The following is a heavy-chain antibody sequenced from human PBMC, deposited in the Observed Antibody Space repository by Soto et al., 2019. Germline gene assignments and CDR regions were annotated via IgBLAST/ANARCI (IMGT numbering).Heavy chain of an antibody. Sequence: EVQLVESGGDLVQPGGSLRLSCAASGFRLSNYWMSWVRQAPGKGLEWVANIKEDGSEKYYVDSVKGRFTISRDNAKNSLYLQMNSLRAEDTALYYCARHQVGHRVTDYWGQGTLVTVSS. D-gene: IGHD1-26*01. CDR1: GFRLSNYW. V-gene: IGHV3-7*01. CDR2: IKEDGSEK. J-gene: IGHJ4*02. CDR3: ARHQVGHRVTDY.